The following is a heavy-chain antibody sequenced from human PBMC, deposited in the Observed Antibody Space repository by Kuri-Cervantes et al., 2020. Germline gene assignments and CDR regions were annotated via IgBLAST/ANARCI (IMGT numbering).Heavy chain of an antibody. CDR2: MYYSGST. CDR3: ARTSGYSASNFDY. Sequence: GSLRLSCAASGFTFDDYAMHWIRQPPGKGLEWIGYMYYSGSTNYNPSLKSRVTISVDTSKNQFSLKLSSVTAADTAVYYCARTSGYSASNFDYWGQGTLVTVSS. J-gene: IGHJ4*02. CDR1: GFTFDDYA. D-gene: IGHD3-22*01. V-gene: IGHV4-59*01.